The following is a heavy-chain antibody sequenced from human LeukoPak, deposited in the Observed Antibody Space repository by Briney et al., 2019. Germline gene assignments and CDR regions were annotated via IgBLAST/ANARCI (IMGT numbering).Heavy chain of an antibody. D-gene: IGHD3-22*01. CDR2: IIPIFGTA. CDR3: ARDYDSSGSFFDY. CDR1: GGTFSRYA. Sequence: GASVKVSCKASGGTFSRYAISWVRQAPGQGLEWMGGIIPIFGTANYAQKFQGRVTITTDESTSTAYMELSSLRSEDTAVYYCARDYDSSGSFFDYWGQGTLVTVSS. J-gene: IGHJ4*02. V-gene: IGHV1-69*05.